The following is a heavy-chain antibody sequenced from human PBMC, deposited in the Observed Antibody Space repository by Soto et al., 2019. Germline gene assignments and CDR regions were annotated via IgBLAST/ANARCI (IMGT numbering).Heavy chain of an antibody. D-gene: IGHD3-10*01. V-gene: IGHV3-23*01. CDR3: AKDNRYYGSAYDY. Sequence: GSLRLSCAASGFTFSSYAMNWVRQAPGKGLEWVSSISGSATTTYYADSVKGRFTISRDNSKNTLYLQMNSLRAEDTAIYYCAKDNRYYGSAYDYWGQGTLVTVSS. CDR1: GFTFSSYA. CDR2: ISGSATTT. J-gene: IGHJ4*02.